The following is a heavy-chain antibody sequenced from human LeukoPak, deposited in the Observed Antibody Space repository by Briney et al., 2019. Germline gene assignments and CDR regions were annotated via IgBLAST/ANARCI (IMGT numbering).Heavy chain of an antibody. CDR2: ISSSSSYI. CDR1: GFTFSSYS. J-gene: IGHJ4*02. V-gene: IGHV3-21*01. D-gene: IGHD6-13*01. CDR3: ARDHSSSIDC. Sequence: PGGSLRLSCAASGFTFSSYSMNWVRQAPGKGLEWVSSISSSSSYIYYADSVKGRFTISRANAKSSLYLQMNSLRAEDTAVYYCARDHSSSIDCWGQGTLVTVSS.